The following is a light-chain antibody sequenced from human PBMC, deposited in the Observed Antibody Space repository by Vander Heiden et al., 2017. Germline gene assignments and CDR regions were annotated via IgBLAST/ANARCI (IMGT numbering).Light chain of an antibody. CDR2: DVT. Sequence: QPALPQPPPVPGPPGLSIPIACTGTNNDVGGYNYVSWYQQHPGKAPKLIIYDVTNRPSGVSNRFSGSKSGNTAALIISGLQAEDEADYYCSSHTSSSTWVFGIGTKVIVL. CDR3: SSHTSSSTWV. CDR1: NNDVGGYNY. V-gene: IGLV2-14*01. J-gene: IGLJ1*01.